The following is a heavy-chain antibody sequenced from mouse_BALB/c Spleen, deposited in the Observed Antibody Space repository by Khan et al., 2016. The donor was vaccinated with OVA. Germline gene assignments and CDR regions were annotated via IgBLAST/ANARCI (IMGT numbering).Heavy chain of an antibody. CDR2: INTSTGEP. D-gene: IGHD1-1*01. CDR1: GYTFTNFG. J-gene: IGHJ3*01. Sequence: QIQLVQSGPELKKPEETVKISCKASGYTFTNFGMNWVKQAPGKALKWMGWINTSTGEPTYADDFKGRFAFSLETSASTAYLQINNLKNEDMATYFCARGLNYYGSWFAYWGQGTLVTVSA. V-gene: IGHV9-1*02. CDR3: ARGLNYYGSWFAY.